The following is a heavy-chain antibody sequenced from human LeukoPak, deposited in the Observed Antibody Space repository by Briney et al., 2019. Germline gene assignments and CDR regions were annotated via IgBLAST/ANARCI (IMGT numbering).Heavy chain of an antibody. Sequence: GGSLRLSCAASGFTFSSYGMHWVRQAPGKGLEWVAVIWYDGSNKYYADSVKGRFTISRDDSKNTLYLQMNSLRAEDTAVYYCERDYYGGNPDAFDIWGQGTMVTVSS. J-gene: IGHJ3*02. CDR2: IWYDGSNK. D-gene: IGHD4-23*01. CDR1: GFTFSSYG. CDR3: ERDYYGGNPDAFDI. V-gene: IGHV3-33*01.